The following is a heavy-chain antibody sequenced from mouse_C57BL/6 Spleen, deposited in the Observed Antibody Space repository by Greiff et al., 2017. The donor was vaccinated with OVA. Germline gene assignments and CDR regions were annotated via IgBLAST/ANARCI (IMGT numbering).Heavy chain of an antibody. V-gene: IGHV2-9-1*01. Sequence: VKLVESGPGLVAPSQSLSITCTVSGFSLTSYAISWVRQPPGKGLEWLGVIWTGGGTNYNSALKSRLSISKDNSKSHVFLQMNSLQADDAARYYCARISNCEAWYFDVWGTGTTVTVSS. J-gene: IGHJ1*03. CDR2: IWTGGGT. CDR1: GFSLTSYA. D-gene: IGHD2-5*01. CDR3: ARISNCEAWYFDV.